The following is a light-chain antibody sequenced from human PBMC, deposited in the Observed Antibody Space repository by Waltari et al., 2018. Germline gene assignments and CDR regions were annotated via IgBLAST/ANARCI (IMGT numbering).Light chain of an antibody. J-gene: IGLJ3*02. CDR3: AAWDDSLSGLV. Sequence: QSVLTQPPSASGTPGQKVPISCNGSSSNIGSNYVYWYQQLPGTAPKLLIFKNNQRPSGVPDRFSDSKSGTSASLAINGLRSEDEADYYCAAWDDSLSGLVLGAGTKVTVL. CDR2: KNN. CDR1: SSNIGSNY. V-gene: IGLV1-47*01.